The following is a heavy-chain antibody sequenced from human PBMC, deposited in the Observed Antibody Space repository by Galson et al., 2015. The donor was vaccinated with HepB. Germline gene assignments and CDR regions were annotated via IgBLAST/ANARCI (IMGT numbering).Heavy chain of an antibody. J-gene: IGHJ6*02. Sequence: QSGAEVKKPGESLTISCKGSGYSFTSYWIGWVRQMPGKGLEWMGIIYPGDSDTRYSPSFQGQVTISADKSISTAYLQWSSLKASDTAMYYCARQVAYSTPRGLWYGMDVWGQGTTVTVSS. V-gene: IGHV5-51*01. D-gene: IGHD4-11*01. CDR3: ARQVAYSTPRGLWYGMDV. CDR1: GYSFTSYW. CDR2: IYPGDSDT.